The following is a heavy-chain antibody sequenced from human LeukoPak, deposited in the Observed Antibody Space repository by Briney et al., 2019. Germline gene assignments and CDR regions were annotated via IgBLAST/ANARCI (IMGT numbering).Heavy chain of an antibody. J-gene: IGHJ4*02. CDR3: VSWAGGNLDVASFDF. Sequence: ASVKVSCKASVSIFSDYYMHWVRQVPGRGFEWMGWISRRSGATKIAQKFQGRVTLTRDISISTAYMELTNLASDDTAVYYCVSWAGGNLDVASFDFWGQGTLVLVSS. CDR2: ISRRSGAT. V-gene: IGHV1-2*02. D-gene: IGHD2-21*01. CDR1: VSIFSDYY.